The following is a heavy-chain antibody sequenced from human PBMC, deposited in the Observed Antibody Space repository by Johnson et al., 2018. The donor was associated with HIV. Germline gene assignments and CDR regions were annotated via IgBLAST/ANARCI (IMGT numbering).Heavy chain of an antibody. CDR3: TTQGGGSGSYPAVDAFDI. D-gene: IGHD3-10*01. J-gene: IGHJ3*02. CDR2: IKSNTDGGTT. Sequence: VQLVESGGGLVKPGGSLRLSCAASGFTFSNAWMSWVRQAPGKGLEWVGRIKSNTDGGTTDYAAPVKGRFTISRDDSKNTLYLQMNSQQIEDTAVYYCTTQGGGSGSYPAVDAFDIWGQGTMVTVS. CDR1: GFTFSNAW. V-gene: IGHV3-15*01.